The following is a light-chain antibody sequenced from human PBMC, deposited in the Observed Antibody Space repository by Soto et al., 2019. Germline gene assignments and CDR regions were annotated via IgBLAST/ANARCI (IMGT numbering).Light chain of an antibody. J-gene: IGKJ5*01. CDR3: QQRSNWPIT. CDR2: DAS. Sequence: EIVLTQSPSTLSLSPVEGSTLSCIASQIVSSYLAWYQQKPGQAPRILIYDASNRATGIPARFSGSGSGTDFTLTISSLEPEDFAVYYCQQRSNWPITFGQGTRLEIK. CDR1: QIVSSY. V-gene: IGKV3-11*01.